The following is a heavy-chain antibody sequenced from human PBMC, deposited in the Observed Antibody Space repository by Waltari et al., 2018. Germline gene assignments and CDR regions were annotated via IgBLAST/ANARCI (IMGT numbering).Heavy chain of an antibody. D-gene: IGHD3-10*01. CDR2: IYHSGST. Sequence: QLQLQESGSGLVKPSQTLSLTCAVSGGSISSGGYSWSWIRQPPGKGLEWLGYIYHSGSTSYNPALKSRVTMAVDRSKNQCSRKLSSVTAADTAVYYCARGAGGGMDVWGQGTTVTVSS. V-gene: IGHV4-30-2*01. CDR3: ARGAGGGMDV. J-gene: IGHJ6*02. CDR1: GGSISSGGYS.